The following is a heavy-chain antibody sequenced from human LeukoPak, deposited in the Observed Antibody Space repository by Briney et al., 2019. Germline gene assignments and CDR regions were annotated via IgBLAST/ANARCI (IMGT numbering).Heavy chain of an antibody. CDR2: ISWRRGSI. V-gene: IGHV3-9*01. D-gene: IGHD2-2*01. CDR1: GYTFYDYV. Sequence: GGSLRLSCAASGYTFYDYVMHWVRQAPGKGVGWVSEISWRRGSIVYEDSVNGRFTISVDNAKNSLYLQMNSLRPEDTALYYCAKDEVATVGYCTSTTCQGLDYWGQGTLVTVSS. J-gene: IGHJ4*02. CDR3: AKDEVATVGYCTSTTCQGLDY.